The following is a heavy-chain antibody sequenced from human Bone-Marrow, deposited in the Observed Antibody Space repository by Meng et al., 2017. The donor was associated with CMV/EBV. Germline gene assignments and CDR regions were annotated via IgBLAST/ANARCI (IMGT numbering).Heavy chain of an antibody. CDR1: GFTFSSRW. Sequence: GGSLRLSCAASGFTFSSRWMHWVRQAPGKELVWVSHISPDGTNTRYADSVKGRFTISRDNARNTLYLQMTSLRAEDTAMYFCARRGDDWNDYFDYWGRGTLVTV. CDR2: ISPDGTNT. V-gene: IGHV3-74*01. CDR3: ARRGDDWNDYFDY. J-gene: IGHJ4*02. D-gene: IGHD1-1*01.